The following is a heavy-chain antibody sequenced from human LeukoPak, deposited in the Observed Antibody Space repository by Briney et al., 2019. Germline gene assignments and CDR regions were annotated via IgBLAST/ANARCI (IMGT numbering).Heavy chain of an antibody. J-gene: IGHJ5*02. Sequence: ASVKVSCKASGGTFSSYAISWVRQATGQGLEWMGWMNPNSGNTGYAQKFQGRVTITRNTSISTAYMELSSLRSEDTAVYYCAREDMRNFWSGYTWGQGTLVTVSS. CDR3: AREDMRNFWSGYT. CDR2: MNPNSGNT. CDR1: GGTFSSYA. D-gene: IGHD3-3*01. V-gene: IGHV1-8*03.